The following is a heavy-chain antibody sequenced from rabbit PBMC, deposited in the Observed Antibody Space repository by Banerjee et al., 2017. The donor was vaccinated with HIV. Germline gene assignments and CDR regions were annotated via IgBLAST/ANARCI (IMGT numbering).Heavy chain of an antibody. J-gene: IGHJ4*01. CDR2: IYAGSSGST. V-gene: IGHV1S45*01. CDR3: ARDLAGVIGWNFGL. Sequence: QEQLEESRGDLVKPEGSLTLTCTASAFSFSNKYVMCWVRQAPGKGLEWIACIYAGSSGSTYYASWAKGRFTISKASSTTVTLQMTSLTAADTAPYFCARDLAGVIGWNFGLWGPGTLVTVS. CDR1: AFSFSNKYV. D-gene: IGHD4-1*01.